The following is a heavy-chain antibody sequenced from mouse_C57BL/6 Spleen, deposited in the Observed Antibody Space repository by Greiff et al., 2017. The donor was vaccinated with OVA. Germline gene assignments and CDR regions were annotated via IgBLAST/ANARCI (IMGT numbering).Heavy chain of an antibody. CDR2: IDPETGGT. D-gene: IGHD2-1*01. J-gene: IGHJ1*03. Sequence: QVQLQQSGAELVRPGASVTLSCKASGYTFTDYEMHWVKQTPVHGLEWIGAIDPETGGTAYHQKFKGKAILTADKSSSTAYMELRSLTSEDSAVYYCTRYGNWYFDVWGTGTTVTVSS. V-gene: IGHV1-15*01. CDR3: TRYGNWYFDV. CDR1: GYTFTDYE.